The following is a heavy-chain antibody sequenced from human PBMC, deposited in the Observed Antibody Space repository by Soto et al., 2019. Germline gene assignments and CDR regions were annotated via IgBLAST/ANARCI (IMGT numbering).Heavy chain of an antibody. D-gene: IGHD1-1*01. V-gene: IGHV6-1*01. Sequence: SQTLSLTCAISGDSVSSNSATWNWIRQSPSRGLEWLGRTYYRSKWYNDYAISVKSRLTIKPDTSTNQFSLQLNSVMPEDTAVYYCGRAHLGSDRNVLEPFDPWGQGTMVTVSS. CDR2: TYYRSKWYN. CDR1: GDSVSSNSAT. J-gene: IGHJ5*02. CDR3: GRAHLGSDRNVLEPFDP.